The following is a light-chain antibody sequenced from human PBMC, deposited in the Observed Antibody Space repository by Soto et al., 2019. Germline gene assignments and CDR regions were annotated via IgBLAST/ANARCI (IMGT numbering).Light chain of an antibody. Sequence: DIVMTQSPDSLAVSLGERATINCKSSQSVVYSSNNKNYLAWYQQKPGQPPKLLIYWASTRESGVPDRFSGSGSGTDFTLNISSLQAEDVAVYYCQQYRSTPQTFGQGTKVEIK. CDR1: QSVVYSSNNKNY. CDR2: WAS. V-gene: IGKV4-1*01. CDR3: QQYRSTPQT. J-gene: IGKJ1*01.